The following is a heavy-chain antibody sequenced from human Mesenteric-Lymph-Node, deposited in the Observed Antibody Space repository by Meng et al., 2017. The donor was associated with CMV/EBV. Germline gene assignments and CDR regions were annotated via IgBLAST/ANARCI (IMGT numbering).Heavy chain of an antibody. D-gene: IGHD2-21*02. Sequence: ESLKISCAVYGGSLSGYYWSWIRQSPGKGLEWIGEITHSGRTNYNPSLKGRVTISIDTSKDQFSLNLSAVTAADTAIYYCARKAGLRSFDSWGQGTLVTVSS. CDR1: GGSLSGYY. CDR2: ITHSGRT. J-gene: IGHJ4*02. CDR3: ARKAGLRSFDS. V-gene: IGHV4-34*01.